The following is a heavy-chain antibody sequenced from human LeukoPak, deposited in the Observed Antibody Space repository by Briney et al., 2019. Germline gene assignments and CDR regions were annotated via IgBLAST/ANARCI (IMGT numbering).Heavy chain of an antibody. D-gene: IGHD6-19*01. Sequence: GASVKVSCKASGYTFTSYDINWVRQATGQGLEWMGWMNPNSGNTGYAQKFQGRVTMTRNTSISTAYMELSSLRSEDTAVYYCAGEGVTSSGWYYFDYWAREPWSPSPQ. CDR1: GYTFTSYD. CDR3: AGEGVTSSGWYYFDY. CDR2: MNPNSGNT. J-gene: IGHJ4*02. V-gene: IGHV1-8*01.